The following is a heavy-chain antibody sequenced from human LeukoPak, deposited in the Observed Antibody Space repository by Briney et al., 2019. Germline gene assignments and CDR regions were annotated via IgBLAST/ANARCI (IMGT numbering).Heavy chain of an antibody. CDR1: GYSISSGYY. J-gene: IGHJ4*02. CDR2: IYHSGST. CDR3: ARVAGSGSKRFDY. Sequence: SETLSLTCTVSGYSISSGYYWGWIRQPPGKGLEWIGSIYHSGSTYYNPSLKSRVTISVDTSKNQFSLKLSSVTAADTAVYYCARVAGSGSKRFDYWGQGTLVTVSS. D-gene: IGHD1-26*01. V-gene: IGHV4-38-2*02.